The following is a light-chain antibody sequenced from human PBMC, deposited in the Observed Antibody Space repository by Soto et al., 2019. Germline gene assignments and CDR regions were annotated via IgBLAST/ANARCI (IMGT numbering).Light chain of an antibody. CDR3: QKYNSALWT. Sequence: DIQMTQSPSSLSASVGDRVTITCRASQGISNSLAWYQQKPGKVPQLLIYSASVLQSGVPSRFSGSGSETDFTLTISSLQPEDVATYYCQKYNSALWTFGQGTKVEIK. J-gene: IGKJ1*01. V-gene: IGKV1-27*01. CDR1: QGISNS. CDR2: SAS.